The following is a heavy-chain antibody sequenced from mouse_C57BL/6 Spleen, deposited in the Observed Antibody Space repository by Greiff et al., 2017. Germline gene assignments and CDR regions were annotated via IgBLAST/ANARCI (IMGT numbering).Heavy chain of an antibody. Sequence: VQLQQSGPELVKPGASVKISCKASGYAFSSSWMNWVKQRPGKGLEWIGRIYPGDGDTNYNGKFKGKATLTADKSSSTADMQLSSLTSEDSAVYFCARSGDYDVSLYAMDYWGQGTSVTVSS. CDR3: ARSGDYDVSLYAMDY. CDR2: IYPGDGDT. J-gene: IGHJ4*01. D-gene: IGHD2-4*01. CDR1: GYAFSSSW. V-gene: IGHV1-82*01.